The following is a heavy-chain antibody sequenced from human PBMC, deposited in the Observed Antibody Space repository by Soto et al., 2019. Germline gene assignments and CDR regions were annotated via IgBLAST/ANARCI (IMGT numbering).Heavy chain of an antibody. V-gene: IGHV1-46*01. CDR1: GYTFTSYY. Sequence: ASVKVSCKASGYTFTSYYMHWVRQAPGQGLEWMGIINPSGGSTSYAQKFQGRVTMTRDTSTSTVYMELSSLRSEDTAVYYCAREVVVTDYYYYGMDVWGQGTTVTVSS. J-gene: IGHJ6*02. CDR2: INPSGGST. CDR3: AREVVVTDYYYYGMDV. D-gene: IGHD2-21*02.